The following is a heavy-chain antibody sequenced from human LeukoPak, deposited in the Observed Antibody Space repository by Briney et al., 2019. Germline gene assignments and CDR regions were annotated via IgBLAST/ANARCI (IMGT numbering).Heavy chain of an antibody. CDR2: ISSSSSYI. CDR1: GFTFSYYS. V-gene: IGHV3-21*01. CDR3: ARVFRTGYYFDY. D-gene: IGHD2-8*02. Sequence: AGGSLRLSCAASGFTFSYYSMNWVRQAPGKGLEWVSSISSSSSYIYYADSVKGRFTISRDNAKNSLYLQMNSLRAEDTAVYYCARVFRTGYYFDYWGQGTLVTVSS. J-gene: IGHJ4*02.